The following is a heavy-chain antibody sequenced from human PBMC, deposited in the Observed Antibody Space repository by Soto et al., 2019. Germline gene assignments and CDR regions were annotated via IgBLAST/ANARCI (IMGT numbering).Heavy chain of an antibody. V-gene: IGHV3-30*18. CDR2: ISYDGSNK. CDR3: AKDRDIVVGSAGYGMDV. D-gene: IGHD2-2*01. Sequence: GGSLRLSCAASGFTFSSYGMHWVRQAPGKGLEWVAVISYDGSNKYYADSVKGRFTISRDNSKNTLYLQMNSLRAEDTAVYYCAKDRDIVVGSAGYGMDVWGQGTTVTVSS. J-gene: IGHJ6*02. CDR1: GFTFSSYG.